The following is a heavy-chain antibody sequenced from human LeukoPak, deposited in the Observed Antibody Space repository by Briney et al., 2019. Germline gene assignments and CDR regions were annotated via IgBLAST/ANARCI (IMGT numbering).Heavy chain of an antibody. D-gene: IGHD6-13*01. CDR3: ARLGDSSIYYYYGMDV. J-gene: IGHJ6*02. Sequence: GESLKTSCKGSGYSFTSYWISWVRQTPGKGLEWMGRIDPSDSYTNYSPSFQGHVTISADKSISTAYLQWSSLKASDTAMYYCARLGDSSIYYYYGMDVWGQGTTVTVSS. V-gene: IGHV5-10-1*01. CDR1: GYSFTSYW. CDR2: IDPSDSYT.